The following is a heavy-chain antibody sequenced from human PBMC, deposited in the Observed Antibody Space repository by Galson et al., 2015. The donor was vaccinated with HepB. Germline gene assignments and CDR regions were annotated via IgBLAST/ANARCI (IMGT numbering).Heavy chain of an antibody. CDR3: ARDPGDILTGNWYFDL. CDR1: GFTFSDYY. D-gene: IGHD3-9*01. J-gene: IGHJ2*01. V-gene: IGHV3-11*05. Sequence: SLRLSCAASGFTFSDYYMSWIRQAPGKGLEWVSYISSSSSYTNYADSVKGRFTISRDNAKNSLYLQMNSLRAEDTAVYYCARDPGDILTGNWYFDLWGRGTLVTVSS. CDR2: ISSSSSYT.